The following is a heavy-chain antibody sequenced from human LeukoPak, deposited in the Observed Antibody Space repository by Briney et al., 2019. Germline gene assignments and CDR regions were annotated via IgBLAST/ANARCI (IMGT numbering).Heavy chain of an antibody. V-gene: IGHV4-30-2*01. CDR1: GGSISSGGYY. CDR3: ARDRRDSSSPYFDY. CDR2: IYHSGST. Sequence: SQTLSLTCTVSGGSISSGGYYWSWIRQPPGKGLEWIGYIYHSGSTYYNPSLKSRVTISVDRSKNQFSLKLSSVTAADTAVYYCARDRRDSSSPYFDYWGQGTLVTVSS. J-gene: IGHJ4*02. D-gene: IGHD6-6*01.